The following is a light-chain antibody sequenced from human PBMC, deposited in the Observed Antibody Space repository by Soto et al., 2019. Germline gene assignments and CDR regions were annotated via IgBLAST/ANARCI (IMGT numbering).Light chain of an antibody. CDR1: QSISSW. CDR2: DAS. Sequence: DIQMTQSPSTLSASVGDRVTITCRASQSISSWLAWYQQKPGKAPKLLIYDASTLESGVPSRFSGSGSGTEFTLTISILQPDDFATYYCQQYDSYSTFGQGTKVEF. J-gene: IGKJ1*01. V-gene: IGKV1-5*01. CDR3: QQYDSYST.